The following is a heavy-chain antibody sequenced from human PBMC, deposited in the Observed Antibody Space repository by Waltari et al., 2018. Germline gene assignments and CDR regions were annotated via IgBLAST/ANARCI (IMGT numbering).Heavy chain of an antibody. CDR2: IYYSGTT. V-gene: IGHV4-59*01. CDR3: ARGLGYCSSNRCFDAFDI. CDR1: GGSISSYY. J-gene: IGHJ3*02. Sequence: QVQLQESGPGLVKPSETLSLTCTVSGGSISSYYWAWLRQPPGKGLDWIGYIYYSGTTNYDPSLKSRVTISVDTSKNQFSLKLSSVTAADTAVYYCARGLGYCSSNRCFDAFDIWGQGTMVTVSS. D-gene: IGHD2-2*01.